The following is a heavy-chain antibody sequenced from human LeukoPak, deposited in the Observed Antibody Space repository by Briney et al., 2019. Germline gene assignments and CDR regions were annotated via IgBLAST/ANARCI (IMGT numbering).Heavy chain of an antibody. CDR3: TMQDYISSSFWFGP. Sequence: VGSLRLSCVASGFSFSASSIHWVRQTSGKGLEWVCRIRSKANNYATAYAASVEGRFIISRDDSKNTAYLQMNSLKVEDTALYYCTMQDYISSSFWFGPWGQGTLVTVSS. CDR2: IRSKANNYAT. J-gene: IGHJ5*02. V-gene: IGHV3-73*01. CDR1: GFSFSASS. D-gene: IGHD6-6*01.